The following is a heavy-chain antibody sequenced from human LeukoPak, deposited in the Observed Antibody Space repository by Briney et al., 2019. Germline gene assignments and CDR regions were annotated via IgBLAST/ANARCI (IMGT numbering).Heavy chain of an antibody. CDR3: ARRRATEED. V-gene: IGHV4-39*07. J-gene: IGHJ4*02. Sequence: PSETLSLTCTVSGGSISSTTYYWSWIRQPPGKGLEWIGEINHSGSTNYNPSLKSRVTISVDTSKNQFSLKLSSVTAADTAVYYCARRRATEEDWGQGTLVTVSS. CDR1: GGSISSTTYY. CDR2: INHSGST.